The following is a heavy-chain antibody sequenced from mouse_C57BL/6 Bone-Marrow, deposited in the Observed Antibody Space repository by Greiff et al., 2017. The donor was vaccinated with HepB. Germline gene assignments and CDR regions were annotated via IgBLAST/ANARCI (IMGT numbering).Heavy chain of an antibody. J-gene: IGHJ3*01. CDR1: GYTFTSYG. D-gene: IGHD3-3*01. CDR2: IYPRSGNT. CDR3: ARCLGQAFAY. Sequence: VQLQESGAELARPGASVKLSCKASGYTFTSYGISWVKQRTGQGLEWIGEIYPRSGNTYYNEKFKGKATLTADKSSSTAYMELRSLTSEDSAVYFCARCLGQAFAYWGQGTLVTVSA. V-gene: IGHV1-81*01.